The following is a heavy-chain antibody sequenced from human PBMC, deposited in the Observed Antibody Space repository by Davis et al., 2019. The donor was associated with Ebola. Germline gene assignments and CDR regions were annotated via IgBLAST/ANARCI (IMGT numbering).Heavy chain of an antibody. J-gene: IGHJ6*02. V-gene: IGHV3-11*04. CDR3: ASTWVTMVQGPGPGYYYGMDV. D-gene: IGHD3-10*01. Sequence: GESLKISCAASGFTFSDYYMSWIRQAPGKGLEWVSYISSSGSTIYYADSVKGRFTISRDNAKNSLYLQMNSLRAEDTAVYYCASTWVTMVQGPGPGYYYGMDVWGQGTTVTVSS. CDR2: ISSSGSTI. CDR1: GFTFSDYY.